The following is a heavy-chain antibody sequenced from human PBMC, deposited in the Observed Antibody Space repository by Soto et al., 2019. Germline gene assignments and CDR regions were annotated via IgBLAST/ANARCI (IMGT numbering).Heavy chain of an antibody. V-gene: IGHV3-7*03. CDR2: IRNDSGEK. Sequence: PGGSLRLSCAASGFTFSSYWMNWVRQAPGKGLEWVANIRNDSGEKYYADSVKGRFTISRDNAKNSLYLQMNSLRAEDTAVYYCARARRSSWYADVWGQGTTVTVSS. CDR3: ARARRSSWYADV. D-gene: IGHD6-13*01. CDR1: GFTFSSYW. J-gene: IGHJ6*02.